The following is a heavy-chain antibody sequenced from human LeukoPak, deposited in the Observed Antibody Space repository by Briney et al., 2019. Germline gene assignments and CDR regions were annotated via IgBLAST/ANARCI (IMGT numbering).Heavy chain of an antibody. CDR2: ISGTGGRT. D-gene: IGHD3-22*01. CDR1: GFTFSTYA. CDR3: ARDVPYYCDSSGYYSPFDC. Sequence: GGSLRLSCAASGFTFSTYAMTWVRQAPGKGLEWVSDISGTGGRTYYAGSVKGRFTISRDNSKNTVDLLMNSLRAEDTAIYYCARDVPYYCDSSGYYSPFDCWGQGTLVTVSS. J-gene: IGHJ4*02. V-gene: IGHV3-23*01.